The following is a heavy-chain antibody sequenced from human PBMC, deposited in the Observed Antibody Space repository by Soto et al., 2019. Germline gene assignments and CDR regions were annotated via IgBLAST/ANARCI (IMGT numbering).Heavy chain of an antibody. CDR3: ATYYFGSGSYYRFDN. CDR2: ISASDGST. CDR1: GYAFIFG. D-gene: IGHD3-10*01. V-gene: IGHV1-18*01. Sequence: XSVKVSCNASGYAFIFGFCWVRQAPGQGLEWMGWISASDGSTNSAQKFRGRISLTTDTSTNTAYMDLLSLTSDDTAMYFCATYYFGSGSYYRFDNWGQGTLVTVSS. J-gene: IGHJ4*02.